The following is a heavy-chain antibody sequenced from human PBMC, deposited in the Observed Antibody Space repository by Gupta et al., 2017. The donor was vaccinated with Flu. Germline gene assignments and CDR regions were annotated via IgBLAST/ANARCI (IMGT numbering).Heavy chain of an antibody. CDR3: AKTRDIYYDSNRYDGDFDY. Sequence: EVQLVESGGALVQPGRSLRLSCTASGFAFPDYAMSWVRQVPGKGLEWVAGISWTSERVGYADSVRGRFTNSRDNAKNSLDLQMDRLRVEDTALYYCAKTRDIYYDSNRYDGDFDYWGRGTLVTVSS. CDR1: GFAFPDYA. V-gene: IGHV3-9*01. CDR2: ISWTSERV. J-gene: IGHJ4*02. D-gene: IGHD3-22*01.